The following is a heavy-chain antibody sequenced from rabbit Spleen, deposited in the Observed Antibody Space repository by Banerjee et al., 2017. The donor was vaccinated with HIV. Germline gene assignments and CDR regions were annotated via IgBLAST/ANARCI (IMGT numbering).Heavy chain of an antibody. CDR1: GVSLNSGYD. J-gene: IGHJ4*01. Sequence: EQLEESGGGLVKPEGSLTLTCKASGVSLNSGYDMCWVRQAPGKGLEWIASIYAGSSGATYSATWAKGRFTISKTSSTTVTLQMTSLTATDTATYFCARSGYVGWGGDGDLTGNKLWGPGTLVTVS. D-gene: IGHD4-1*01. V-gene: IGHV1S45*01. CDR3: ARSGYVGWGGDGDLTGNKL. CDR2: IYAGSSGAT.